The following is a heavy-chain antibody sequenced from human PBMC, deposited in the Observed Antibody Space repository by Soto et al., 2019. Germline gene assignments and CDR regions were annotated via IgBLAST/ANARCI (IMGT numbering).Heavy chain of an antibody. Sequence: QVQLVQSGAEVKKPGSSVKVSCKASGVTFSSYAISWVRQAPGQGLEWMGGSIPIFGTENYAQKFQGRVTITADEYTSTAYMELSSLRSEDTAVYYCARDRGTAAGTGYYYGMDVWGQGTTVTVSS. D-gene: IGHD6-13*01. CDR2: SIPIFGTE. J-gene: IGHJ6*02. CDR1: GVTFSSYA. CDR3: ARDRGTAAGTGYYYGMDV. V-gene: IGHV1-69*01.